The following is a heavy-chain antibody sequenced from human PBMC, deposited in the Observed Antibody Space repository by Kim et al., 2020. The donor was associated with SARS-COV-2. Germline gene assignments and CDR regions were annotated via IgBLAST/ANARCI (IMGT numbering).Heavy chain of an antibody. D-gene: IGHD3-3*01. Sequence: KGRVTTSRDNSKNTLYLQMNSLRAEATAVYYCANTYYDFWSGYYGHGMDVWGQGTTVTVSS. J-gene: IGHJ6*02. V-gene: IGHV3-23*01. CDR3: ANTYYDFWSGYYGHGMDV.